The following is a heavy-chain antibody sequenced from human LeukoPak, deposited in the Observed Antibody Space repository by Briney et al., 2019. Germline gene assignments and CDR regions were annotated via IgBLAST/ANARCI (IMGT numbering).Heavy chain of an antibody. D-gene: IGHD6-13*01. CDR3: ARYSSPLYYMDV. CDR2: IYYSGST. Sequence: PSETLSLTCTVSGGSISSYYWSWIRQPPGKGLEWIGYIYYSGSTNYNPSLKSRVTISVDTSKNQFSLKLSSVTAADTAVYYCARYSSPLYYMDVWGKGTTVTVSS. J-gene: IGHJ6*03. CDR1: GGSISSYY. V-gene: IGHV4-59*08.